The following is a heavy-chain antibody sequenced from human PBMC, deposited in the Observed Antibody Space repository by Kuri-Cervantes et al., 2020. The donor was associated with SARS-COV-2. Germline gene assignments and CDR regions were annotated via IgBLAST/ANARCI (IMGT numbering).Heavy chain of an antibody. CDR1: GYTFTSYA. Sequence: ASVKVSCKASGYTFTSYAISWVRQAPGQGLEWMGGIIPIFGTANYAQKFQGRLTMTTDTSTTTAYVELRSLRSDDTAVYYCARGFSTSAQGLVGASFDLWGQGTLVTVSS. CDR3: ARGFSTSAQGLVGASFDL. J-gene: IGHJ3*01. CDR2: IIPIFGTA. V-gene: IGHV1-18*01. D-gene: IGHD1-26*01.